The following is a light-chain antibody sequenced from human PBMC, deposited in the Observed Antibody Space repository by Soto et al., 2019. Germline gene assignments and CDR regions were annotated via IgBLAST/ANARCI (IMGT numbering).Light chain of an antibody. J-gene: IGLJ2*01. CDR1: SSNIGAGYD. V-gene: IGLV1-40*01. Sequence: QSVLTQPPSVSGAPGLRVTISCTGSSSNIGAGYDVHWYQQLPGTAPKLLIYGNSNRPSGVPDRFSGSKSGTSASLAITGLQAEDEADYYCQSYDSSLSGRVVFGGGTKLTVL. CDR3: QSYDSSLSGRVV. CDR2: GNS.